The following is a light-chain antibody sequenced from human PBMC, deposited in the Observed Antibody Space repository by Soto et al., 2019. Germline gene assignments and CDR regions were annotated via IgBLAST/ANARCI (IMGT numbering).Light chain of an antibody. V-gene: IGLV2-11*01. CDR2: DVT. Sequence: QSALTQPRSVSGSPGQSVPISCTGTSGDVGGYTSVSWYQHHPGKAPKLIIYDVTKRPSGVPDRFSGSKSGNTVSLTISGLQPEDEADYYCCSYAGSYTYVFGSGTKLTVL. J-gene: IGLJ1*01. CDR1: SGDVGGYTS. CDR3: CSYAGSYTYV.